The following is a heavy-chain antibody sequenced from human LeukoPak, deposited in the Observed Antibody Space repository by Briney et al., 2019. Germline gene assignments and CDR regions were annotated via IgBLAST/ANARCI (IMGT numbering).Heavy chain of an antibody. CDR2: ISWNSGSI. CDR3: VKDFVVVPGLVNYFDY. D-gene: IGHD2-2*01. J-gene: IGHJ4*02. CDR1: GFTFDDYA. Sequence: SLRLSCAASGFTFDDYAMHWVRQAPGKGLEWVSGISWNSGSIGYADSVKGRFTISRDNAKNSLYLQMNSLRVEDTAVYYCVKDFVVVPGLVNYFDYWGQGTLVTVSS. V-gene: IGHV3-9*01.